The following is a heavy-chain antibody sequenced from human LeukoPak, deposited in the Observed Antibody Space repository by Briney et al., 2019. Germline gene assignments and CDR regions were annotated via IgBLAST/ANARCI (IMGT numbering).Heavy chain of an antibody. CDR2: IIPIFGTA. CDR1: GYTFISYY. D-gene: IGHD3-22*01. J-gene: IGHJ3*02. Sequence: SVKVSCKASGYTFISYYMHWVRQAPGQGLEWMGGIIPIFGTANYAQKFQGRVTITADESTSTAYMELSSLRSEDTAVYYCARDYYDSSGYYSHAFDIWGQGTMVTVSS. V-gene: IGHV1-69*13. CDR3: ARDYYDSSGYYSHAFDI.